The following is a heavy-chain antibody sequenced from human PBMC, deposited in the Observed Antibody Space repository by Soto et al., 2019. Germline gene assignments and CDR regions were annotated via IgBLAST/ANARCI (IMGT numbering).Heavy chain of an antibody. CDR3: AADRWYCGGHCYTYYYGMDV. CDR1: GFTFTSSA. CDR2: IVVGSGNT. J-gene: IGHJ6*02. D-gene: IGHD2-21*02. V-gene: IGHV1-58*02. Sequence: QMQLVQSGPEVKKPGTSVKVSCKASGFTFTSSAMQWVRQARGQRLEWIGWIVVGSGNTNYAQKFQERVTITRDMSTSSAYMELSSLRSEDTAVYYCAADRWYCGGHCYTYYYGMDVWGQGTTVTVSS.